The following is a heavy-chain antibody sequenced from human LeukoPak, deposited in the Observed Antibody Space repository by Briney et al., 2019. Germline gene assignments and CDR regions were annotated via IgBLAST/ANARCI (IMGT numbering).Heavy chain of an antibody. D-gene: IGHD1-14*01. CDR1: RFTFSTYT. V-gene: IGHV3-23*01. Sequence: GGSLRLSCAASRFTFSTYTMAWVRQAPGGGLEWVSGISGNGGRTYYADSVKGRFAISRDDSKSTLYLQMNSLRGEDTAVYYCAKDFGRNLGGPGYWGRGTLVIVSS. CDR3: AKDFGRNLGGPGY. CDR2: ISGNGGRT. J-gene: IGHJ4*02.